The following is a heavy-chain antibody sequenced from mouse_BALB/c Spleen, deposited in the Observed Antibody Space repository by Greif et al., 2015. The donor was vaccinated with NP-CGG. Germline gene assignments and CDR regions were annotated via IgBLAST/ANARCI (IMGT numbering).Heavy chain of an antibody. V-gene: IGHV1-69*02. Sequence: QVQLQQSGAELVKPGASVKLSCKASGYTFTSYWMHWVKQRPGQGLEWIGEIDPSDSYTNYNQKFKGKATLTVDKSSSTAYMQLSSLTSEDSAVYYCARGDNWFDYWGQGTTLTVSS. D-gene: IGHD4-1*01. CDR2: IDPSDSYT. CDR3: ARGDNWFDY. J-gene: IGHJ2*01. CDR1: GYTFTSYW.